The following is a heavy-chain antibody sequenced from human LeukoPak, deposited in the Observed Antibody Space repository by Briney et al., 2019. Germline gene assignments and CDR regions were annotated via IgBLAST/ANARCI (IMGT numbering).Heavy chain of an antibody. Sequence: GGSLRLSCAASGFSLSNYWMNWVRQAPGKGLEWVANIKQDGSEKNYVDSVKGRFSISRDNSKNTLFLQMNSLRAEDTALYYCAKDQRAHNYYYGMDVWGQGATVTVSS. V-gene: IGHV3-7*03. CDR1: GFSLSNYW. CDR2: IKQDGSEK. J-gene: IGHJ6*02. CDR3: AKDQRAHNYYYGMDV.